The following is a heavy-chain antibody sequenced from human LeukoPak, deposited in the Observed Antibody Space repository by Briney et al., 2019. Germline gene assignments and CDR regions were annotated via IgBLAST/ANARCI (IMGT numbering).Heavy chain of an antibody. CDR1: GFTVSSNY. D-gene: IGHD3-3*01. Sequence: GGSLRLSCAASGFTVSSNYMSWVRQAPGKGLEWVSVIYSGGSTYYADSVKGRFTISRDNSKNTLYLQMNSLRAEDTAVYYCARGGAIPPITIFGVVIDYYYYGMDVWGQGTTVTVSS. V-gene: IGHV3-66*01. CDR3: ARGGAIPPITIFGVVIDYYYYGMDV. J-gene: IGHJ6*02. CDR2: IYSGGST.